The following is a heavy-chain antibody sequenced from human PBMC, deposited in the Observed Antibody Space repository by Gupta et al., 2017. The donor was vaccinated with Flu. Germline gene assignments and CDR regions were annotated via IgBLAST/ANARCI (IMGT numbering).Heavy chain of an antibody. V-gene: IGHV3-21*01. CDR1: GFTFSSYS. CDR2: ISSSSSYI. Sequence: EVQLVESGGGLVKPGGSLRLSCAASGFTFSSYSMNWVRQAPGKGLEWVSSISSSSSYIYYADSVKSRFTISRDNAKNSLYLQMNSLRAEDTAVYYCARDGGGRVWLDWGQGTLVTVSS. D-gene: IGHD6-19*01. CDR3: ARDGGGRVWLD. J-gene: IGHJ4*02.